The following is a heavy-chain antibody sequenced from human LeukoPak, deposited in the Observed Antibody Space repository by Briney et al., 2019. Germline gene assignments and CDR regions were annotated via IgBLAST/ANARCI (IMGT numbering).Heavy chain of an antibody. CDR1: GGSISSYY. CDR3: ARAPRIVATIIPYYFDY. V-gene: IGHV4-59*12. J-gene: IGHJ4*02. Sequence: RSSETLSLTCTVSGGSISSYYWSWIRQPPGKGLEWIGSISNSGSTYYNPSLKSRVTISVDTSKNQFSLKLSSVTAADTAVYYRARAPRIVATIIPYYFDYWGQGTLVTVSS. CDR2: ISNSGST. D-gene: IGHD5-12*01.